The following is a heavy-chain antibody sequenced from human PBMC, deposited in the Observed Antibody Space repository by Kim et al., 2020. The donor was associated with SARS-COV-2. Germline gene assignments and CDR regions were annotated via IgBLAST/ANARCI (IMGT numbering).Heavy chain of an antibody. D-gene: IGHD4-17*01. CDR1: GGSISSYY. V-gene: IGHV4-59*01. Sequence: SETLSLTCTVSGGSISSYYWSWIRQPPGKGLEWIGYIYYSGSTNYNPSLKSRVTTSEDTSKNQSSLTLSSVTAADTAVYYCARDDGGFDYEGDYSGMDVWGQGATVTVSS. CDR2: IYYSGST. CDR3: ARDDGGFDYEGDYSGMDV. J-gene: IGHJ6*02.